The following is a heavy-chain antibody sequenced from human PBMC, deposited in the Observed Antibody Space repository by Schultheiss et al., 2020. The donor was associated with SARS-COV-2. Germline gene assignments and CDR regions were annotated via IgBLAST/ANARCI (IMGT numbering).Heavy chain of an antibody. Sequence: SETLSLTCTVSGGSISSYYWSWIRQPPGKGLEWIGYIYYSGSTNYNPSLKSRVTISVDTSKNQFSLQLNSVTPEDTAVYYCARNGFRGYSYGGFDYWGQGTLVTVSS. CDR1: GGSISSYY. D-gene: IGHD5-18*01. CDR2: IYYSGST. V-gene: IGHV4-59*12. J-gene: IGHJ4*02. CDR3: ARNGFRGYSYGGFDY.